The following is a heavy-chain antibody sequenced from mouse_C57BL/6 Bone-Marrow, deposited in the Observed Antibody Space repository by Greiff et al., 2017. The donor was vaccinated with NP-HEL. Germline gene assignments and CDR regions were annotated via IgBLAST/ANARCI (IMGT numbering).Heavy chain of an antibody. V-gene: IGHV5-12*01. CDR1: GFTFSDYY. CDR3: ARHTIYYDYP. D-gene: IGHD2-4*01. Sequence: EVMLVESGGGLVQPGGSLKLSCAASGFTFSDYYMYWVRQTPEKRLEWVAYISNGGGSTYYPDTVKGRFTISRDNAKNTLYLQMSRLKSEDTAMYYCARHTIYYDYPWGQGTLVTVSA. J-gene: IGHJ3*01. CDR2: ISNGGGST.